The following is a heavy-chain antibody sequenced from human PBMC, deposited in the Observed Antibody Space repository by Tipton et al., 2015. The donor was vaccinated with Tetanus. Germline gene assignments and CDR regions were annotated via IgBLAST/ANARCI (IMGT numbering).Heavy chain of an antibody. D-gene: IGHD6-6*01. V-gene: IGHV3-43*01. J-gene: IGHJ3*02. Sequence: GSLLLSCAASGFTFDDYTMHWVRQAPGKGLEWVSLISWDGGSTYYADSVKGRFTISRDNSKNSLYLQMNSLRTEDTALYYCAKDSGSSSIVNAFDIWGQGTMVTVSS. CDR1: GFTFDDYT. CDR3: AKDSGSSSIVNAFDI. CDR2: ISWDGGST.